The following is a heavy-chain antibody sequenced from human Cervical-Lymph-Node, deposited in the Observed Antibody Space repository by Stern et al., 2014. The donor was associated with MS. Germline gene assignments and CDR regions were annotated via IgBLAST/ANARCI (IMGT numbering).Heavy chain of an antibody. CDR2: ISSSGTTI. Sequence: DQLVESGGGLVKIGGSLRLSCAASGFAFSAPYMNWIRPAPGKGLEWLAPISSSGTTIYYADSVRVRFTISRDNAKNSLYLEMTGLRVDDTAVYYCARGSSSDVWGQGTLVTVSS. J-gene: IGHJ4*02. V-gene: IGHV3-11*01. CDR1: GFAFSAPY. CDR3: ARGSSSDV.